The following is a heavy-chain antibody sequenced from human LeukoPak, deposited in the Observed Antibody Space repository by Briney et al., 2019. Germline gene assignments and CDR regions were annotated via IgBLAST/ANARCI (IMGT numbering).Heavy chain of an antibody. CDR1: GFTFSSHA. V-gene: IGHV3-48*02. Sequence: PGGSLRLSCAASGFTFSSHAMSWVRQAPGKGLEWLSYISSSSTTIHYADSVKGRFTISRDNAKNSLYLQMNSLRDEDTAVYYCARSSGGDYWGQGTLVTVSS. D-gene: IGHD6-19*01. J-gene: IGHJ4*02. CDR3: ARSSGGDY. CDR2: ISSSSTTI.